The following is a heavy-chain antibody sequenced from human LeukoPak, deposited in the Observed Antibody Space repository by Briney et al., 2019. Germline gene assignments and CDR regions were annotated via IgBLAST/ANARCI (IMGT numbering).Heavy chain of an antibody. Sequence: RASVTVSCKASGYTFTSYAMNWVRQAPGQGLEWMGWINTNTGNPTYAQGFTGRFVFSLDTSVSTAYLQISSLKAEDTAVYYCARDPRAYSYGYLDYWGQGTLVTVSS. CDR3: ARDPRAYSYGYLDY. D-gene: IGHD5-18*01. CDR1: GYTFTSYA. J-gene: IGHJ4*02. CDR2: INTNTGNP. V-gene: IGHV7-4-1*02.